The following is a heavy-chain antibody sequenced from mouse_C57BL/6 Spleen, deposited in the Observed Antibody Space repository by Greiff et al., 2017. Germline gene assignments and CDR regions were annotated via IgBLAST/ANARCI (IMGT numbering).Heavy chain of an antibody. D-gene: IGHD1-1*01. CDR3: ARSDYYGSGAY. CDR2: INPYNGGT. CDR1: GYTFTDYY. Sequence: VQLKQSGPVLVKPGASVKMSCKASGYTFTDYYMNWVKQSHGKSLEWIGVINPYNGGTSYNQKFKGKATLTVDKSSSTAYMELNSLTSEDSAVYYCARSDYYGSGAYWGQGTTLTVSS. J-gene: IGHJ2*01. V-gene: IGHV1-19*01.